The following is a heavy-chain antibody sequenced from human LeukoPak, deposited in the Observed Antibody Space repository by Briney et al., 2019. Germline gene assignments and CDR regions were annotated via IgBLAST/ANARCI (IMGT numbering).Heavy chain of an antibody. CDR3: ARDFLTIFGVVNH. Sequence: GGSLRLSCAASGFTFSSYSMNWVRQAPGKGLEWVSSISSSSSYIYYADSVKGRFTISRDNSKNSLYLQMNSLRAEDTAVYYCARDFLTIFGVVNHWGQGTPVTVSS. D-gene: IGHD3-3*01. V-gene: IGHV3-21*01. CDR2: ISSSSSYI. J-gene: IGHJ5*02. CDR1: GFTFSSYS.